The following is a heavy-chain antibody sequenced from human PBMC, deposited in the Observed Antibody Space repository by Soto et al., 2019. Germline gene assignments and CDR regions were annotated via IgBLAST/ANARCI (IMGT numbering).Heavy chain of an antibody. J-gene: IGHJ5*02. CDR1: GFTFSSYA. D-gene: IGHD3-3*01. CDR2: ISYDGSNK. Sequence: QVQLVESGGGVVQPGRSLRLSCAASGFTFSSYAMHWVRQAPGKGLEWVAVISYDGSNKYYADSVKGRFTISRDNSKNTLYLQMNSLRAEDTAVYYCARAIGTIFGVVMTSPWFDPWGQGTLVTVSS. V-gene: IGHV3-30-3*01. CDR3: ARAIGTIFGVVMTSPWFDP.